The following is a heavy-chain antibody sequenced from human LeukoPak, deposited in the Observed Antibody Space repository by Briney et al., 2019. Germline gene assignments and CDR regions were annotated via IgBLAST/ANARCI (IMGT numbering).Heavy chain of an antibody. V-gene: IGHV4-34*01. CDR3: ARYYGDYANWFDP. Sequence: PSETLSLTCAVYGGSFSGYYWSWIRQPPGKGLEWIGEINHSGSTNYNPSLKSRVTISVDTSKNQFSLKLSSVTAADTAVYYCARYYGDYANWFDPWGHGTLVTVSS. J-gene: IGHJ5*02. CDR2: INHSGST. CDR1: GGSFSGYY. D-gene: IGHD4-17*01.